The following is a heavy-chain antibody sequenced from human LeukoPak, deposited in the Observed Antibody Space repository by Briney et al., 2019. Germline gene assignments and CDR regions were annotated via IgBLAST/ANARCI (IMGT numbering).Heavy chain of an antibody. CDR3: AKPPGYCSGGSCYQEVY. D-gene: IGHD2-15*01. V-gene: IGHV3-30*18. J-gene: IGHJ4*02. Sequence: GRSLRLSCAASGFTFSSYGMHWVRQAPGKGLEWVAVISYDGSNKYYADSVKGRFTISRDNSKNTLHLQMNSLRAEDTAVYYCAKPPGYCSGGSCYQEVYWGQGTLVTVSS. CDR2: ISYDGSNK. CDR1: GFTFSSYG.